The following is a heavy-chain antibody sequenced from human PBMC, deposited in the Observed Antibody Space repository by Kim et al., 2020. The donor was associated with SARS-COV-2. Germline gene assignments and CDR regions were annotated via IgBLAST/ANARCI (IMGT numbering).Heavy chain of an antibody. V-gene: IGHV3-48*02. CDR1: GFTFSPYS. Sequence: GGSLRLSCVTSGFTFSPYSINWVRQAPGKGLEWVSYIDEEIMLYADSVKGRFTVSRDNAKNSLYLQMNSLRDEDTAVYYCARRQKFYGMDVWGLGTTVTVSS. CDR3: ARRQKFYGMDV. J-gene: IGHJ6*02. CDR2: IDEEIM.